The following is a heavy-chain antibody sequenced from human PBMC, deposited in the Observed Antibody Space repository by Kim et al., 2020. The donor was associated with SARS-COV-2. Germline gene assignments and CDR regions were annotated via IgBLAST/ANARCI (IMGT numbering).Heavy chain of an antibody. CDR2: INHSGST. CDR1: GGSFSGYY. CDR3: AREPMVRGVLHYYYYGMDV. D-gene: IGHD3-10*01. J-gene: IGHJ6*02. V-gene: IGHV4-34*01. Sequence: SETLSLTCAVYGGSFSGYYWSWIRQPPGKGLEWIGEINHSGSTNYNPSLKSRVTISVDTSKNQFSLKLSSVTAADTAVYYCAREPMVRGVLHYYYYGMDVWGQGTTVTVSS.